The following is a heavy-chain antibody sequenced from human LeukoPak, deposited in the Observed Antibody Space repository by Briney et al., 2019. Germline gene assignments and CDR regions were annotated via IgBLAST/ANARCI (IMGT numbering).Heavy chain of an antibody. J-gene: IGHJ4*02. CDR3: ARQATPSLPERDTTAYNPFDF. D-gene: IGHD3-16*01. CDR2: IYYSGST. CDR1: GGSISSYY. V-gene: IGHV4-59*08. Sequence: SETLSLTCTVSGGSISSYYWSWIRQPPGKGLEWIGYIYYSGSTNYNPSLKSRVTISVDTSKNQFSLKLSSVTAADTAVYYCARQATPSLPERDTTAYNPFDFRGQGILVTVSS.